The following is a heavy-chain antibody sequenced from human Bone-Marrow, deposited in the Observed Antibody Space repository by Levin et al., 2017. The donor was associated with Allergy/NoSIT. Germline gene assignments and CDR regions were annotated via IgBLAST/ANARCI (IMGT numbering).Heavy chain of an antibody. D-gene: IGHD3-9*01. CDR3: ARVDVVADEAFDE. V-gene: IGHV2-5*02. Sequence: VSGPTLVKPTQTLTLSCTFSGFSFSTSQVGVGWVRQPLGKALEWLALIYWDDDERYSPSLKSRLTITKDTSKNQVVLTMANMNPVDTGTYYCARVDVVADEAFDEWGQGTLVTVSS. CDR2: IYWDDDE. CDR1: GFSFSTSQVG. J-gene: IGHJ4*02.